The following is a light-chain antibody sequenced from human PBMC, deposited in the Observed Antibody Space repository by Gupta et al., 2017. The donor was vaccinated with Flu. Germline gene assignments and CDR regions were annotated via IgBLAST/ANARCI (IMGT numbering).Light chain of an antibody. CDR3: SSYAGSKNIVV. CDR1: SSDLGNYDY. Sequence: VYIFSNEASSDLGNYDYVGWYHQRPGKAPNLMIFEVNRRHAGIPDRFSGSKSGTSASLTISGLQAEDEADYYCSSYAGSKNIVVFGGGTKLTVL. V-gene: IGLV2-8*01. J-gene: IGLJ2*01. CDR2: EVN.